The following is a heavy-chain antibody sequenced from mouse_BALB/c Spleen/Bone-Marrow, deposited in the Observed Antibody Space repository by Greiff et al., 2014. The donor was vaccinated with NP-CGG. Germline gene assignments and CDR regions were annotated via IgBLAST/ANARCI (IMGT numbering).Heavy chain of an antibody. CDR1: GYTFTRYW. J-gene: IGHJ2*01. D-gene: IGHD2-4*01. CDR3: ARMITTRGFDY. V-gene: IGHV1S81*02. CDR2: LNPSNGHT. Sequence: VQLQQSGAELLKPGTSVKLSCKASGYTFTRYWMHWAKQRPGQGLEWIGELNPSNGHTNYNGKFKNKATVTVDKSSSTAYMQLSSLTSEDSAVYYCARMITTRGFDYWGQGTTLTVSS.